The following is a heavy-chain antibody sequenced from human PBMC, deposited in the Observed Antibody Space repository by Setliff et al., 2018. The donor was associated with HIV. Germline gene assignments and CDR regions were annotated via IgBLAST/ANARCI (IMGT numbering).Heavy chain of an antibody. CDR3: ARGDGTKYYYYYYMDV. CDR2: INYRGNT. J-gene: IGHJ6*03. Sequence: SETLSLTCTVSGGSISTSRYYWGWIRQPPGKGLEWIRSINYRGNTYYNPSLKSRAAITVDTSKNQFSLKLSSVTAADTAVYYCARGDGTKYYYYYYMDVWGKGTTVTVSS. V-gene: IGHV4-39*07. CDR1: GGSISTSRYY. D-gene: IGHD1-7*01.